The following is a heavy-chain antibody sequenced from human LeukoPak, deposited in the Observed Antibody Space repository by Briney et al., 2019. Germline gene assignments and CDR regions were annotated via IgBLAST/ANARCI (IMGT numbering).Heavy chain of an antibody. D-gene: IGHD3-22*01. J-gene: IGHJ3*02. V-gene: IGHV3-23*01. CDR1: GFTFDNYD. Sequence: GGSLRLSCAASGFTFDNYDMTWVRQAPGKGLEWVSGISNSAVSTYYGDSVKGRFTISRDNSENTLYLQMNGLRAEDTAVYYCAKSQRLYYHDRSGPDAFDIWGQGTMVTVSS. CDR2: ISNSAVST. CDR3: AKSQRLYYHDRSGPDAFDI.